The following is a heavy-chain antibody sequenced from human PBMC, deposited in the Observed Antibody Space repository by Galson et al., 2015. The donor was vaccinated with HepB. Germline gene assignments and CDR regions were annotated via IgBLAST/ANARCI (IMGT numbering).Heavy chain of an antibody. D-gene: IGHD6-13*01. V-gene: IGHV3-30*04. CDR2: ISYDGSNK. J-gene: IGHJ4*02. CDR1: GFTFSSYA. Sequence: LRLSCAASGFTFSSYAMHWVRQAPGKGLEWVAVISYDGSNKYYADSVKGRFTISRDNSKNTLYLQMNSLRAEDTAVYYCARGRPPLIGSSSWYEIDYWGQGTLVTVSS. CDR3: ARGRPPLIGSSSWYEIDY.